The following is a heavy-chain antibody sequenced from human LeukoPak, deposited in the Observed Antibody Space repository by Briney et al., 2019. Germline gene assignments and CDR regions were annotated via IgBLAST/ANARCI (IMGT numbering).Heavy chain of an antibody. CDR3: AKVVRIAPLYYFDY. J-gene: IGHJ4*02. V-gene: IGHV3-30*04. D-gene: IGHD6-13*01. Sequence: GGSLRLSCAASGFTFSSYAMHWVRQAPGKGLEWVAVISYDGSNKYYADSVKGRFTISRDNSKNTLYLQMNSLRAEDTAVYYCAKVVRIAPLYYFDYWGQGTLVTVSS. CDR2: ISYDGSNK. CDR1: GFTFSSYA.